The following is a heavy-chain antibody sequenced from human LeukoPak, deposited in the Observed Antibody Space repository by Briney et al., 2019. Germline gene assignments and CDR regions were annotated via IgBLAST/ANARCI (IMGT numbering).Heavy chain of an antibody. CDR3: ASSSVSGGSSRDDAFDI. D-gene: IGHD3-16*01. CDR2: IIPIFGTA. J-gene: IGHJ3*02. V-gene: IGHV1-69*13. Sequence: SVKVSCKASGGTFISYAISWVRQAPGQGLEWMGGIIPIFGTANYAQKFQGRVTITADESTSTAYMELSSLRSKDTAVYYCASSSVSGGSSRDDAFDIWGQGTMVTVSS. CDR1: GGTFISYA.